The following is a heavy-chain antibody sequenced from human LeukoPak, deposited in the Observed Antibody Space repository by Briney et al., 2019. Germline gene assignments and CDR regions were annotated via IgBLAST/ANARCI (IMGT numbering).Heavy chain of an antibody. V-gene: IGHV1-18*01. Sequence: ASVKVSCKASGYTFTSYAMNWVRQAPGQGLEWMGRIIPILGIANYAQKLQGRVTMTTDTSTSTAYMELRSLRSDDTAVYYCARDHFGESDFDYWGQGTLVTVSS. CDR3: ARDHFGESDFDY. J-gene: IGHJ4*02. CDR2: IIPILGIA. CDR1: GYTFTSYA. D-gene: IGHD3-10*01.